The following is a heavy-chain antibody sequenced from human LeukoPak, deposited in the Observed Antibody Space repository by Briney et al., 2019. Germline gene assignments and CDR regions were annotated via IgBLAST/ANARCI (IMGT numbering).Heavy chain of an antibody. V-gene: IGHV1-46*01. CDR1: GYTFTSYY. J-gene: IGHJ5*02. CDR2: INPSGGST. CDR3: ARAREGNWFDP. Sequence: ASVKVSCKASGYTFTSYYMHWVRQAPGQGLEWMGIINPSGGSTSYAQKFQGRVTMTRDMSTRTVYMELSSLRSEDTAVYYCARAREGNWFDPWGQGTLVTVSS.